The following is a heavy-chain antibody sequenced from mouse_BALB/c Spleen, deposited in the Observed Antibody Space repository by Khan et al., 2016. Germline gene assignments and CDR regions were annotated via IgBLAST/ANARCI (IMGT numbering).Heavy chain of an antibody. J-gene: IGHJ3*01. CDR1: GYSITSDYA. D-gene: IGHD2-14*01. Sequence: EVKLLESGPGLVKPSQSLSLTCTVTGYSITSDYAWNWIRQFPGNKLEWMGYISYSGSTSYNPSLKSRISITRDTSKNQFFLQLNSVTTEDTATYYCARNGKGYERTWFAYWGQGTLVTVSA. CDR3: ARNGKGYERTWFAY. CDR2: ISYSGST. V-gene: IGHV3-2*02.